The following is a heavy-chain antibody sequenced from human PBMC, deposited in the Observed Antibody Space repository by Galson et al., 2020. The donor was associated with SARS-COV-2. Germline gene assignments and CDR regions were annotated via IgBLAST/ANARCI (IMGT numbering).Heavy chain of an antibody. D-gene: IGHD1-1*01. J-gene: IGHJ4*02. CDR3: ARLLTTTIAFDY. CDR1: GGSIGRGDYS. CDR2: ISYTANT. V-gene: IGHV4-31*03. Sequence: SETLSLTCTVSGGSIGRGDYSWGWIRQHPGKGLEWIAYISYTANTYYNPSFKSRVTVSLDTSKSQFSLKLTSVTAADTAVCFCARLLTTTIAFDYWGQGILVTVSS.